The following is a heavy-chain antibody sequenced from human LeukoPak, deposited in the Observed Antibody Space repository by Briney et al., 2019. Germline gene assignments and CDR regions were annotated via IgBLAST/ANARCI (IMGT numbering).Heavy chain of an antibody. J-gene: IGHJ5*02. D-gene: IGHD3-22*01. Sequence: SETLSLTCTVSGGSISGSSYYWGWIRQPPGKGLEWIGSIYYSGSTYYNPSLKSRVTISVDTSKNQFSLKLSSVTAADTAVYYCARLLLTGDYYDSMIDPWGQGTLVTVSS. CDR3: ARLLLTGDYYDSMIDP. V-gene: IGHV4-39*01. CDR2: IYYSGST. CDR1: GGSISGSSYY.